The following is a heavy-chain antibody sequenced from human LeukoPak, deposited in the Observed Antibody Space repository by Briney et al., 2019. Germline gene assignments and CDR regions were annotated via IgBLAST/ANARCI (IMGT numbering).Heavy chain of an antibody. CDR2: IWSDGSSK. D-gene: IGHD2-15*01. V-gene: IGHV3-33*01. J-gene: IGHJ6*02. CDR1: GFTFSSCG. CDR3: ARGLPPSYYDMVG. Sequence: TGGSLRLSCTASGFTFSSCGRHWVRQAPGKGLEWVAVIWSDGSSKHYADSVKGRFTISRDNSKNTLYLQMNSLRGEDTAVYYFARGLPPSYYDMVGRGQGTTVTVSS.